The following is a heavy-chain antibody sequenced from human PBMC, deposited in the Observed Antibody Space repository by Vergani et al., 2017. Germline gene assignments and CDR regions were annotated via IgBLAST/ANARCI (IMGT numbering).Heavy chain of an antibody. V-gene: IGHV1-46*01. CDR1: GYTFTSYY. J-gene: IGHJ4*02. CDR2: INHSCGST. Sequence: QVPLVQSGAEVKKPGASVKVSCKASGYTFTSYYMHWVRQAPGQGLEWMGIINHSCGSTSYAQKFQGRVTMTRDTSTRTVYMELSSLRSEDTAVYYCARGGEGYCSGGSCEPFDYWGQGTLVTVSS. CDR3: ARGGEGYCSGGSCEPFDY. D-gene: IGHD2-15*01.